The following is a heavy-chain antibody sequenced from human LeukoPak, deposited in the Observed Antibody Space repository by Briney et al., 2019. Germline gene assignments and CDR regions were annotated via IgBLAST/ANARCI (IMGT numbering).Heavy chain of an antibody. J-gene: IGHJ5*02. CDR1: GYTFTGYY. V-gene: IGHV1-2*02. Sequence: APVKVSCKASGYTFTGYYMHWVRQAPGQGLEWIGWIHPNSGDTNYAQNFQGRVTMTRDTSISTAYMELSRPRSDDTAVYYCARPTEYYSSRGWFDPWGQGTLVTVSS. CDR2: IHPNSGDT. D-gene: IGHD6-13*01. CDR3: ARPTEYYSSRGWFDP.